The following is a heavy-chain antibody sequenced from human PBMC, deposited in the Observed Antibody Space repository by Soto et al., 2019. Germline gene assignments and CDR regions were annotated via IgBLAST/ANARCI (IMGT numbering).Heavy chain of an antibody. CDR1: GGSVSSGSYY. J-gene: IGHJ5*02. Sequence: SETLSLTCTVSGGSVSSGSYYWSWIRQPPGKGLEWIGYIYYSGSTNYNPSLKSRVTISVDTSKNQFSLKLSSVTAADTAVYYCARDSINCSSTSCYVGWIDPWGQGTLVTVSS. V-gene: IGHV4-61*01. CDR3: ARDSINCSSTSCYVGWIDP. CDR2: IYYSGST. D-gene: IGHD2-2*01.